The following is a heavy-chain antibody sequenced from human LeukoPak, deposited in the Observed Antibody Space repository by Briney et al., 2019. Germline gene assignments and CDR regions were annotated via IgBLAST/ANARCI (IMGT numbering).Heavy chain of an antibody. D-gene: IGHD3-10*01. CDR2: ISSNGGST. CDR3: ARLTGVGRSYYDY. J-gene: IGHJ4*02. CDR1: GFTFGNYA. Sequence: PGGSLRLSCAASGFTFGNYAMHWVRQAPGKGLEYVSGISSNGGSTHYANSVKGRFTISRDNSKNTLYLQMGSLRPEDMAIYYCARLTGVGRSYYDYWGQGTLVTVSS. V-gene: IGHV3-64*01.